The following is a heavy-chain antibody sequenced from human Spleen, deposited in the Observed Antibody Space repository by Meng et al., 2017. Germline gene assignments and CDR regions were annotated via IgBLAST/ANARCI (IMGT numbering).Heavy chain of an antibody. CDR3: ARGPTQQLVRGLVYFHY. CDR1: GVSFSTYY. J-gene: IGHJ4*02. Sequence: GQLKQWGACLLKRPWTLFLISSVDGVSFSTYYWSWFRRPPGKGLEWIGEINHSGCTKSNPSLKSQVTISVDTYKNHFSLKLSSVTAADTAVYYCARGPTQQLVRGLVYFHYWGQGTLVTVSS. V-gene: IGHV4-34*01. D-gene: IGHD6-13*01. CDR2: INHSGCT.